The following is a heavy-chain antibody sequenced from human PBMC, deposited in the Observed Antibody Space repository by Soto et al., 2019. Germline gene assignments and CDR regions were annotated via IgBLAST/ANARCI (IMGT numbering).Heavy chain of an antibody. Sequence: EVQLVESGGGLVKPGGSLRLSCAASGFTLSNAWMSWVRQAPGKGLEWVGRIKSKTDGETTDYAAPVKGRFTISRDASKNTVYLQLNSLKTEATGVYYCSTVCCDYVCFDYWGQGTLVTVSS. CDR3: STVCCDYVCFDY. D-gene: IGHD4-17*01. V-gene: IGHV3-15*01. CDR2: IKSKTDGETT. J-gene: IGHJ4*02. CDR1: GFTLSNAW.